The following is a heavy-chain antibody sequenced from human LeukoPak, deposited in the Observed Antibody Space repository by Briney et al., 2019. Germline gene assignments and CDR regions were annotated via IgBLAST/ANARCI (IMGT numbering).Heavy chain of an antibody. V-gene: IGHV3-30*02. CDR2: IRYDGSNK. CDR3: AKEKIFGVVIDY. J-gene: IGHJ4*02. CDR1: GFTFSSYG. D-gene: IGHD3-3*01. Sequence: GGSLRLSCAASGFTFSSYGMHWVRQAPGKGLEWVAFIRYDGSNKYYADSVKGRFTISRDNSKNTLYLQMNSLRAEDTAVYYCAKEKIFGVVIDYWGQGPLVTVSS.